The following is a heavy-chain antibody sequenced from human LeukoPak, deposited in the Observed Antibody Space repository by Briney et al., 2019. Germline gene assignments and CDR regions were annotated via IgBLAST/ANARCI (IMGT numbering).Heavy chain of an antibody. V-gene: IGHV3-9*01. Sequence: PGGSLRLSCAASGFTFDIYAMHWVRQAPRKGLEWVSGISWNSGIIDYADSVKGRFTISRDNAKNSLSLQMNSLRAEDTALYYCAKALPMAPFDYWGQGTLVTVSS. CDR1: GFTFDIYA. J-gene: IGHJ4*02. CDR3: AKALPMAPFDY. CDR2: ISWNSGII. D-gene: IGHD3-10*01.